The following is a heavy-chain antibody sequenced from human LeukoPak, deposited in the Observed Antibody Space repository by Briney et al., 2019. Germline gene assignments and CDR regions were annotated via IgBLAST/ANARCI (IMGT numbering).Heavy chain of an antibody. V-gene: IGHV4-39*07. Sequence: PSETLSLTCTVSGGSISSSSYYWGWIRQPPGKGLEWIGSIYYSGSTYYNPSLKSRVTISVDTSKNQFSLKLSSVTAADTAVYYCARGRSGYCSGGSCYSYYYYYKDVWGKGTTVTVSS. CDR3: ARGRSGYCSGGSCYSYYYYYKDV. CDR1: GGSISSSSYY. D-gene: IGHD2-15*01. J-gene: IGHJ6*03. CDR2: IYYSGST.